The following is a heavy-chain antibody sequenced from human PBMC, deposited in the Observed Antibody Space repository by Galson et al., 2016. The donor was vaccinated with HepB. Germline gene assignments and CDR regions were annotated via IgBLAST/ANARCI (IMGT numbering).Heavy chain of an antibody. CDR3: AIAGRGFDF. CDR1: GGSIYSGGYY. D-gene: IGHD5-12*01. Sequence: TLSLTCTVSGGSIYSGGYYWSWIRQHPGKGLEWIGYIYYTGSVYYNPSLKRRVSISVDMSKKKFSLKLSSVTAADTAVYYCAIAGRGFDFWGQGTLVTVSS. CDR2: IYYTGSV. J-gene: IGHJ4*02. V-gene: IGHV4-31*03.